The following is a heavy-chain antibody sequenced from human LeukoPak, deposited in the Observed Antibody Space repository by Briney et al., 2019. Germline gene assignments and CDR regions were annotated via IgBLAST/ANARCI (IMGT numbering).Heavy chain of an antibody. J-gene: IGHJ4*02. D-gene: IGHD3-3*01. CDR2: IYYSGST. CDR3: ARGSGSTIFGVVSHDY. Sequence: SETLSLTCTVSGGSISSYYWSWIRQPPGKGLEWLGYIYYSGSTNYNTSLKSRVTISVDTSKNQFSLKLSSVTAADTAVYYCARGSGSTIFGVVSHDYWGQGTLVTVSS. V-gene: IGHV4-59*01. CDR1: GGSISSYY.